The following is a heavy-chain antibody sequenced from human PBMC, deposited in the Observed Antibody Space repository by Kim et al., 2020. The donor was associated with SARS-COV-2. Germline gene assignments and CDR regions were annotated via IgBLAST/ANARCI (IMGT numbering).Heavy chain of an antibody. J-gene: IGHJ6*02. CDR2: IKSKTDGGTT. V-gene: IGHV3-15*01. Sequence: GGSLRLSCAASGFTFSNAWMSWVRQAPGKGLEWVGRIKSKTDGGTTDYAAPVKGRFTISRDDSKNTLYLQMNSLKTEDTAVYYCAVDYYYYGMDVWGQGTTVTVSS. CDR1: GFTFSNAW. D-gene: IGHD2-15*01. CDR3: AVDYYYYGMDV.